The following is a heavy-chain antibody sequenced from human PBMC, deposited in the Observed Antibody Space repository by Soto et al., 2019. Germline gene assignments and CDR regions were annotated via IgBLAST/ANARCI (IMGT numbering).Heavy chain of an antibody. J-gene: IGHJ3*02. V-gene: IGHV3-23*01. CDR2: ISGSGGST. D-gene: IGHD5-12*01. CDR3: AKAHGWLQLYDAFDI. CDR1: GFTFSSYA. Sequence: PGGSLRLSCAASGFTFSSYAMSWVRQAPGKGLEWVSAISGSGGSTYYADSVKGRFTIPRDNSKNTLYLQMNSLRAEVTAVYYCAKAHGWLQLYDAFDIWGQGTMVTVSS.